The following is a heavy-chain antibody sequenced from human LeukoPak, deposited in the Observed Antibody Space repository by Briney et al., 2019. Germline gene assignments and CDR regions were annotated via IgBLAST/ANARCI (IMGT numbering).Heavy chain of an antibody. CDR3: ARRVDYYDSSGYSTFEDY. Sequence: SETLSLTCAVYGGSFSGYYWSWIRQPPGKGLEWIGEINHSGSTNYNPSLKSRVTISVDTSKNQFSLKLSSVTAADTAVYYCARRVDYYDSSGYSTFEDYWSQGTLVTVSS. CDR1: GGSFSGYY. V-gene: IGHV4-34*01. D-gene: IGHD3-22*01. CDR2: INHSGST. J-gene: IGHJ4*02.